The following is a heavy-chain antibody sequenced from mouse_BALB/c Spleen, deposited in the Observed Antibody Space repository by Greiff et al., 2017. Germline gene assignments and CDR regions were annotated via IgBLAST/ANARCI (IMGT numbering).Heavy chain of an antibody. CDR1: GFTFSSFG. J-gene: IGHJ1*01. CDR2: ISSGSSTI. Sequence: EVMLVESGGGLVQPGGSRKLSCAASGFTFSSFGMHWVRQAPEKGLEWVAYISSGSSTIYYADTVKGRFTISRDNPKNTLFLQMTSLRSEDTAMYYCARLGRGWYFDVWGAGTTVTVSS. CDR3: ARLGRGWYFDV. D-gene: IGHD4-1*01. V-gene: IGHV5-17*02.